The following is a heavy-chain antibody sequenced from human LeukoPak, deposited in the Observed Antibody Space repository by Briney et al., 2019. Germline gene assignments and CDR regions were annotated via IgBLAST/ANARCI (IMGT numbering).Heavy chain of an antibody. D-gene: IGHD4-17*01. CDR1: GDSLTSGSRY. CDR2: FYSSTRT. Sequence: PSQTLSLTCTVSGDSLTSGSRYWSWIRQPAGKGLEWIGHFYSSTRTTYNPSLESRVTISCDTAKNQFSLKLDSVTAADTAVYFCARCMSELDYGDYAYYYHMDVWGKGTTVTVSS. V-gene: IGHV4-61*09. CDR3: ARCMSELDYGDYAYYYHMDV. J-gene: IGHJ6*04.